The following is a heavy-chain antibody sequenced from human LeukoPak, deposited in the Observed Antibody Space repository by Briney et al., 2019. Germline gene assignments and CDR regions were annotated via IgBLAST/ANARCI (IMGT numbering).Heavy chain of an antibody. CDR2: ISAYNGNT. D-gene: IGHD3-3*01. V-gene: IGHV1-18*01. J-gene: IGHJ5*02. CDR1: GYTFTSYG. CDR3: ARSHPPLLLEWDYNWFDP. Sequence: ASVKVSCKASGYTFTSYGISWVRQAPGQGLEWMGWISAYNGNTNYAQKLQGRVTMTTDTSTSIAYMELRSLRSDDTAVYYCARSHPPLLLEWDYNWFDPWGQGTLVTVSS.